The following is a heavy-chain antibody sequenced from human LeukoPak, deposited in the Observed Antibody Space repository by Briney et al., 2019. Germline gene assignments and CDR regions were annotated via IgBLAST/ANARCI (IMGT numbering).Heavy chain of an antibody. V-gene: IGHV5-51*01. Sequence: GGSLKISCKGSGYSFTSYWIGWVRQMPGKGLEWMGIIYPGDSDTRYSPSFQGQVTISADKSISTAYLQWSSLKASDTAMYYCARPRDTAMVLFDYWGQGTLVTVSS. CDR3: ARPRDTAMVLFDY. J-gene: IGHJ4*02. CDR2: IYPGDSDT. D-gene: IGHD5-18*01. CDR1: GYSFTSYW.